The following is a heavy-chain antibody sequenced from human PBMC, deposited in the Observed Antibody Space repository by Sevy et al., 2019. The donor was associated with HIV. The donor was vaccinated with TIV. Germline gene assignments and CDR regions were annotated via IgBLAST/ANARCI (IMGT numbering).Heavy chain of an antibody. CDR2: INHSGST. CDR3: ARAGRGHYYYYYTDV. Sequence: SETLSLTCAVYGGSFSGYYWSWIRQPPGKGLEWIGEINHSGSTNYNPSLKSRVTISVDTSKNQFSLKLSSVTAADTAVYYCARAGRGHYYYYYTDVWGKGTTVTVSS. J-gene: IGHJ6*03. V-gene: IGHV4-34*01. D-gene: IGHD3-10*01. CDR1: GGSFSGYY.